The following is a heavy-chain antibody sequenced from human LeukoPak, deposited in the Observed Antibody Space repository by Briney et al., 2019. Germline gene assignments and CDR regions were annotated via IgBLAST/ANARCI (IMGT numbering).Heavy chain of an antibody. D-gene: IGHD3-10*01. CDR3: AGDSGTTGEVKFDP. V-gene: IGHV4-4*07. Sequence: SETLSLTCTVSGGSISSYYLSWIRQPAGKGLEWIGRVYGGGSTTYNPSLKSRVTMSVDTSKNQFSLKLSSVTAADTALYYCAGDSGTTGEVKFDPWGQGTLVTVSS. J-gene: IGHJ5*02. CDR1: GGSISSYY. CDR2: VYGGGST.